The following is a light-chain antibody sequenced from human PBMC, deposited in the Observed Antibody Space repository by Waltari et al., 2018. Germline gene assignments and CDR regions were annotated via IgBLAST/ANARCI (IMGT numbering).Light chain of an antibody. CDR2: AAT. CDR1: QTISGY. V-gene: IGKV1-39*01. J-gene: IGKJ2*01. Sequence: DVQMTQSPSSLSASVGDTVTITCRASQTISGYLNWYQQQPGKAPKLLIYAATNLQSEVPSRVTGSGSGTDFTLTISSVQPEDFATYYCQQSYSTPRTFGQGTKLDIK. CDR3: QQSYSTPRT.